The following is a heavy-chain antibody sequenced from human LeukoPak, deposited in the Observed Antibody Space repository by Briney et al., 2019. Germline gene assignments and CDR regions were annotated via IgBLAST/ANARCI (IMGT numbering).Heavy chain of an antibody. J-gene: IGHJ3*02. V-gene: IGHV1-46*01. CDR1: GYTFTSYY. CDR3: ARAYGVGVFDI. CDR2: INPSGGST. Sequence: GASVKVSCKASGYTFTSYYMHWVRQAPGQGLEWMGIINPSGGSTIYAQKFQGRVTMTRDMSTSTVYMELSSLRSDDTAVYYCARAYGVGVFDIWGQGTMVTVSS. D-gene: IGHD4-17*01.